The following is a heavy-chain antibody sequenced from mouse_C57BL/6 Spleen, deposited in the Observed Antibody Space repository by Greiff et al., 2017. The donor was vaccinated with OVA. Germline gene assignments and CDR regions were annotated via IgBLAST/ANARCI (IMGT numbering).Heavy chain of an antibody. D-gene: IGHD1-1*01. CDR2: IDPSDGYT. CDR1: GYTFTSYW. CDR3: ASYGSSYFDD. Sequence: QVQLQQPGAELVKPGASVKLSCKASGYTFTSYWMQWVKQRPGQGLEWIGEIDPSDGYTSYNQKFKGKATLTVDKSSSTAYMQLRSLTSEDSAVDYCASYGSSYFDDWGKGTTLTVSS. V-gene: IGHV1-50*01. J-gene: IGHJ2*01.